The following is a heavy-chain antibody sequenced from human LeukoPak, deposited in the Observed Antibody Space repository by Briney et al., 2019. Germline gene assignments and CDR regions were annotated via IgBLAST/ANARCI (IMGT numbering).Heavy chain of an antibody. V-gene: IGHV4-39*01. Sequence: SETLSLTCTVSGGSITSRSYYWGWIRQPPGKGLEWIGSIYFSGSTYYNPSLKSRLTISVDTSKNQFSLKLRFVTAADTAVYYCARGRRWLQFLNYYYGMDVWGQGTTVTVSS. D-gene: IGHD5-24*01. CDR2: IYFSGST. CDR1: GGSITSRSYY. J-gene: IGHJ6*02. CDR3: ARGRRWLQFLNYYYGMDV.